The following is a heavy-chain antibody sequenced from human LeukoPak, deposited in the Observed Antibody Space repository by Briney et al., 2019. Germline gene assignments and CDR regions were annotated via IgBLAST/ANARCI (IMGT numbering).Heavy chain of an antibody. CDR3: ARLRGYFDY. Sequence: SETLSLTCAVYGGSFSGYYWSWIRQPPGKGLEWIGEINHSGSTNYNPPLKSRVTISVDTSKNQFSLKLSSVTAADTAVYYCARLRGYFDYWGQGTLVTVSS. V-gene: IGHV4-34*01. CDR2: INHSGST. CDR1: GGSFSGYY. J-gene: IGHJ4*02.